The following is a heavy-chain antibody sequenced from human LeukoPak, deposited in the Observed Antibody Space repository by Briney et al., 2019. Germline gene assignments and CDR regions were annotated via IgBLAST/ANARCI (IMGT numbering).Heavy chain of an antibody. CDR1: GGSISSYY. CDR2: IYYSGST. J-gene: IGHJ3*02. D-gene: IGHD3-22*01. V-gene: IGHV4-59*01. Sequence: PSETLSLTCTVSGGSISSYYWSWIRQPPGKGLEWIGYIYYSGSTNYNPSLKSRVTISVDTSKNQFSLKLSSVTAADTAVYYCARVLPNYYDSSGYYSDAFDIWGQGTMVTVSS. CDR3: ARVLPNYYDSSGYYSDAFDI.